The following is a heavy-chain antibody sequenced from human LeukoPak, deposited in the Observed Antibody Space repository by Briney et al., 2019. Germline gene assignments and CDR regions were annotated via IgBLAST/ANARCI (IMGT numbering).Heavy chain of an antibody. CDR3: ASTKDADDY. J-gene: IGHJ4*02. CDR2: IIPILGIA. Sequence: SVKVSCKASGGTFSSYAINWVRQAPGQGLEWMGRIIPILGIANYAQKFQGRVTITADKSTGTAYMELSSLRSEDTAVYYCASTKDADDYWGQGTLVTVSS. V-gene: IGHV1-69*04. CDR1: GGTFSSYA.